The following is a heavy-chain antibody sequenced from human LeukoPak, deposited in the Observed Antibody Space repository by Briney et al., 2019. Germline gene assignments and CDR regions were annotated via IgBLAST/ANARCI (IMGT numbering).Heavy chain of an antibody. CDR1: GFTVSSSY. Sequence: GGSLRLSCAASGFTVSSSYMSWVRQAPGKGLEWVSCIYSGGGTYYADSVKGRFTLSRDNSKNTLYLQVNSLRAEDTAVYYCARDLGYCTNGVCHTRFDYWGQGTLVAVSS. D-gene: IGHD2-8*01. V-gene: IGHV3-53*01. J-gene: IGHJ4*02. CDR3: ARDLGYCTNGVCHTRFDY. CDR2: IYSGGGT.